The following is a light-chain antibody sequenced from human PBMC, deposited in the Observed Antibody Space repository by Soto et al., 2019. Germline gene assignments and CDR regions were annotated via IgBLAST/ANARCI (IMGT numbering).Light chain of an antibody. CDR2: GAS. Sequence: EIVLTQSPGTLSLSPGERATLSCRASQSVNSNYLAWYQQKPGQGPRLLMYGASSRATGIPDRFSGSGSGTDFTLTISRLEHEDFAGYYCHQYDNSPRTFGQGTKVEIK. V-gene: IGKV3-20*01. CDR3: HQYDNSPRT. CDR1: QSVNSNY. J-gene: IGKJ1*01.